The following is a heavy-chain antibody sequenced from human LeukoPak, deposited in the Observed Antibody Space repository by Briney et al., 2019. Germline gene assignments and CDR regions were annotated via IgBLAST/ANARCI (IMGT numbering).Heavy chain of an antibody. CDR1: GYTFTSYD. CDR3: ARSKGGAGTTVTLDY. Sequence: ASVKVSCKASGYTFTSYDINWVRQAPGQGLEWMGWMDPNRGNTGYAHKFQGRVTMTRDTSTSTVYMELSSLRSEDTAVYYCARSKGGAGTTVTLDYWGQGTLVTVSS. V-gene: IGHV1-8*02. D-gene: IGHD4-17*01. CDR2: MDPNRGNT. J-gene: IGHJ4*02.